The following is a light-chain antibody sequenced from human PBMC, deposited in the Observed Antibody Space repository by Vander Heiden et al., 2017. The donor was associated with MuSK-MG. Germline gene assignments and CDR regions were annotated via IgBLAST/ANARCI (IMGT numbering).Light chain of an antibody. V-gene: IGKV2-28*01. CDR1: QSLQHPNGFHY. Sequence: DIVLTQSPLSLPVTPGEPASISCRSSQSLQHPNGFHYLDWYLQKPGHSPRLLIYLGSFRAYGVPDRFSGSASGTELTLKITRVEAEDVGIYYCMQVLQTQTFGGGTKVEIK. J-gene: IGKJ4*01. CDR3: MQVLQTQT. CDR2: LGS.